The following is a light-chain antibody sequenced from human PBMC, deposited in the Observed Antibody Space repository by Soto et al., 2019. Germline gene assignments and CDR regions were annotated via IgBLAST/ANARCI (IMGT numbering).Light chain of an antibody. V-gene: IGLV1-40*01. CDR2: GNS. CDR1: SSNIGAGHD. Sequence: QSVLTQPPSVSGAPGQRVTIYCTGSSSNIGAGHDVHWYQQLPGTAPKLLIHGNSNRPSGVPDRFSGSKSGTSASLAITGLQAEDEADYYCQSCDSSLSGFYVFGTGTKVTVL. J-gene: IGLJ1*01. CDR3: QSCDSSLSGFYV.